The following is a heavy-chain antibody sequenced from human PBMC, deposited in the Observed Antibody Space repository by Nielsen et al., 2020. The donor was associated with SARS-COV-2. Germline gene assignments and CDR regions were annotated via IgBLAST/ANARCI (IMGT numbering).Heavy chain of an antibody. D-gene: IGHD1-1*01. CDR3: ARDLNWNDPF. CDR2: TNSDGSST. CDR1: GFTFSSYW. V-gene: IGHV3-74*01. Sequence: GESLKISCAASGFTFSSYWMHWVRQAPGKGLVWVSRTNSDGSSTSYADSVKGRFTISRDNSKNSLDLQMNSLRVEDTALYYCARDLNWNDPFGGQGTLVTVSS. J-gene: IGHJ4*02.